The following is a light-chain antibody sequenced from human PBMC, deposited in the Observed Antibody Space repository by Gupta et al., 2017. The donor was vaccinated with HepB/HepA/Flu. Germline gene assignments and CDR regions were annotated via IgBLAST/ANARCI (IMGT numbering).Light chain of an antibody. V-gene: IGKV3-11*01. CDR3: QQRSNWPLT. CDR2: DAS. CDR1: QSVSSY. J-gene: IGKJ4*01. Sequence: EIVLTQSPATLSLSPGERATLSCRASQSVSSYLAWYQQKPGQAPRLLIHDASYRATGIPARFSGSGSGTDFTLTISSLEPEDFAVYYCQQRSNWPLTFGGGTKVEMK.